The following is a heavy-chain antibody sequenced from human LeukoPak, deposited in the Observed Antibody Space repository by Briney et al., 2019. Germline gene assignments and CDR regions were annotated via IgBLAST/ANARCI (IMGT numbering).Heavy chain of an antibody. V-gene: IGHV3-20*04. CDR2: INWNGGST. CDR3: AKGTGYCSGGSCYDADAFDI. Sequence: GGSLRLSCAASGFTFDDYGMSWVRQAPGKGLEWVSGINWNGGSTGYADSVKGRFTISRDNSKNTLYLQMNSLRAEDTAVYYCAKGTGYCSGGSCYDADAFDIWGQGTMVTVSS. J-gene: IGHJ3*02. D-gene: IGHD2-15*01. CDR1: GFTFDDYG.